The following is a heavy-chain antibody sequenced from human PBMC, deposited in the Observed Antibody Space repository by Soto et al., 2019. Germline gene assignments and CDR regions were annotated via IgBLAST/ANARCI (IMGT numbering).Heavy chain of an antibody. Sequence: SETLSLTFTVYGGTINSSSYYWVGFREPPGKGMGQNQRIYYSGSTDYQPSLKIRDTLSVDSSKNQYSRKLSSLTAADTAVYYCVRQTRGNFDYWGQGTLVTVX. CDR3: VRQTRGNFDY. D-gene: IGHD3-10*01. J-gene: IGHJ4*02. V-gene: IGHV4-39*01. CDR2: IYYSGST. CDR1: GGTINSSSYY.